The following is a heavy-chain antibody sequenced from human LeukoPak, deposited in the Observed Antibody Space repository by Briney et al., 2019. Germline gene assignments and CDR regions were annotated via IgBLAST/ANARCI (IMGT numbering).Heavy chain of an antibody. CDR2: IYSGGST. Sequence: GGSLRLSCAASGFTVSSNYMSWVRQAPGKGLEWVSVIYSGGSTYYADSVKCIFTISRDNSKNTLYLQMNRLRAEDTAVYYCARSASGGYFDYWGQGTLVTVSS. V-gene: IGHV3-66*01. CDR3: ARSASGGYFDY. D-gene: IGHD2-15*01. CDR1: GFTVSSNY. J-gene: IGHJ4*02.